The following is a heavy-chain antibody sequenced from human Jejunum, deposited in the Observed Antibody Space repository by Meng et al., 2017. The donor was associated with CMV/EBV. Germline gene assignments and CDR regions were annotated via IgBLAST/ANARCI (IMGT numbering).Heavy chain of an antibody. CDR2: INSDGSNT. CDR1: YTFSGYW. D-gene: IGHD2-2*01. V-gene: IGHV3-74*01. Sequence: YTFSGYWVRWVRQGPGKGLVWVSRINSDGSNTNYADSVKGRFTISRDNAKNTLYLRRNSLRAEDTAVYYCAREGRGVVVPGGMDVWGQGTTVTVSS. J-gene: IGHJ6*02. CDR3: AREGRGVVVPGGMDV.